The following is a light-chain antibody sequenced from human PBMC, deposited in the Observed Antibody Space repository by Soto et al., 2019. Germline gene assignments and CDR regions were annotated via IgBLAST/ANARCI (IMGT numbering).Light chain of an antibody. CDR3: QQYNTYSRT. J-gene: IGKJ1*01. CDR2: KAS. Sequence: DIQMTQSPSTLSASVGDRVTITCRASQNIAYWLAWYQQKPGKAPNLLISKASTLQTGVPSRFRGSGSGTEFTLTISSLQPHDFATYDCQQYNTYSRTFGQGTKVEI. V-gene: IGKV1-5*03. CDR1: QNIAYW.